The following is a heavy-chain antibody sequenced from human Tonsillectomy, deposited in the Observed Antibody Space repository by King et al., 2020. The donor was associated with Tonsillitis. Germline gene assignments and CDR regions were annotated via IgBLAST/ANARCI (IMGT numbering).Heavy chain of an antibody. Sequence: VQLVQSGTEVKKPGASVKVSCKASGYTFITYGINWVRQAPGQGLEWMGWISGYKGYTNYAQKFQDRVTLTTDTATSTAYMELRSLRSDDTAMYYCPRDPIAARLEGNNWFGAWGQGTLLTVSS. CDR3: PRDPIAARLEGNNWFGA. CDR1: GYTFITYG. J-gene: IGHJ5*02. V-gene: IGHV1-18*04. CDR2: ISGYKGYT. D-gene: IGHD6-6*01.